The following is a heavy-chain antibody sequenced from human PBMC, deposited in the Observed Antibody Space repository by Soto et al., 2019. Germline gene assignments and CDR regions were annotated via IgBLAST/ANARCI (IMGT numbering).Heavy chain of an antibody. CDR2: ISAHNGNT. V-gene: IGHV1-18*01. CDR1: GYTFTSYG. D-gene: IGHD1-26*01. J-gene: IGHJ4*02. Sequence: QVQLVQSGAEVKKPGASVKVSCKASGYTFTSYGISWVRQAPGQGLEWMGWISAHNGNTNYAQKLQARVTMTTDTFTSTAYTELRSRGSDDTAVYSWARDRGSYARDYWGQGSLVTVSS. CDR3: ARDRGSYARDY.